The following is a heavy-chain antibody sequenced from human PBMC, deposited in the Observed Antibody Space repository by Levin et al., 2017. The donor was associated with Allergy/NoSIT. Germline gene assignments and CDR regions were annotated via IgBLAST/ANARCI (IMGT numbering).Heavy chain of an antibody. CDR3: ARGYGSGTYSPFDC. D-gene: IGHD3-10*01. V-gene: IGHV3-33*01. CDR1: GFTFSNYG. J-gene: IGHJ4*02. CDR2: IWYDGSDK. Sequence: GGSLRLSCVASGFTFSNYGMHWVRQAPGKGLEWVAVIWYDGSDKYYADSVKGRFTISRDNFKNTLYLQMISLRAEDTAVYYCARGYGSGTYSPFDCWGQGTLVTVSS.